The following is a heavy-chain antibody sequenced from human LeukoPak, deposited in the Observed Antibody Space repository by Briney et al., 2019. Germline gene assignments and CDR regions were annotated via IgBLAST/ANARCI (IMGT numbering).Heavy chain of an antibody. D-gene: IGHD3-10*01. CDR2: ISSSGSTI. CDR3: ARDSASLWFGESPRNSFDY. V-gene: IGHV3-48*04. CDR1: GFTFSSFG. J-gene: IGHJ4*02. Sequence: GGTLRPSCAAYGFTFSSFGMNWVRQAPGKGLEWVSYISSSGSTIYYADSVKGRFTISRDNAKNSLYLQMNSLRAEDTAVYYCARDSASLWFGESPRNSFDYWGQGTLVTVSS.